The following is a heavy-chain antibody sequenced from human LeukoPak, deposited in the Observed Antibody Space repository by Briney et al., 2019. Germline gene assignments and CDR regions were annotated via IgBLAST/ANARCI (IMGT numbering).Heavy chain of an antibody. J-gene: IGHJ3*01. CDR1: GGSFSGYY. Sequence: PSETLSLTCAVYGGSFSGYYWSWIRQPPGKGLEWIGEINHSGSTNYNPSLKSRVTISVDTSKNQFSLKLTSVTAADTAMYYCARDRHEPGPWGPGTMVTVSS. CDR2: INHSGST. D-gene: IGHD1-14*01. V-gene: IGHV4-34*01. CDR3: ARDRHEPGP.